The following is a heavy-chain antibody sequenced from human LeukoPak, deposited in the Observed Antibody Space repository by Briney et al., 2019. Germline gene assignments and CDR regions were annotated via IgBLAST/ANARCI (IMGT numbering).Heavy chain of an antibody. D-gene: IGHD1-26*01. Sequence: ASVKVSSKASGYTFTGYYMHWVRQAPGQGLEWMGRINPNNGATNCAQKLQDRVTITGDTSISTAYMELSSLRSDDTAVYYCTRESGSYHGNDYWGQGTLVTVSS. V-gene: IGHV1-2*06. CDR2: INPNNGAT. J-gene: IGHJ4*02. CDR1: GYTFTGYY. CDR3: TRESGSYHGNDY.